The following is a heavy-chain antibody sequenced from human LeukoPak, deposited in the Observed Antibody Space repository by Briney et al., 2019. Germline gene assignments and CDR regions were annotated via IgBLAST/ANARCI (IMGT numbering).Heavy chain of an antibody. CDR3: ARRAYSAAYWKHFDY. D-gene: IGHD1-1*01. Sequence: SETLSLTCTVSGGSISSSSDYWGWIRQAPGTGLEWIGSIYYHENTYYNSSLKSRVTISVNTSKNQFSLKLNSVTAADTAVYFCARRAYSAAYWKHFDYWGQGTLVTVSS. V-gene: IGHV4-39*01. J-gene: IGHJ4*02. CDR1: GGSISSSSDY. CDR2: IYYHENT.